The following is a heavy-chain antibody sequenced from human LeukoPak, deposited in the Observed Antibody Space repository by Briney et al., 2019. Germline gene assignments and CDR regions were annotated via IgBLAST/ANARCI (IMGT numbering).Heavy chain of an antibody. V-gene: IGHV3-74*01. Sequence: AGGSLRLSCAASGFTLSNFWMHWVRQAPGKGLVWVSRINSDGSSTNYADSVKGRFTISRDNAKNTLYLQMNSLRVEDTAVYYCVRERSTGFDYWGQGTLVTVSS. CDR3: VRERSTGFDY. J-gene: IGHJ4*02. D-gene: IGHD2-2*01. CDR2: INSDGSST. CDR1: GFTLSNFW.